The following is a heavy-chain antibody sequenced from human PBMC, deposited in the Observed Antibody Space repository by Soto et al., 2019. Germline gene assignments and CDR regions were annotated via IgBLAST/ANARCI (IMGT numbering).Heavy chain of an antibody. CDR3: ARVLGYCSSTSCYTGNDY. D-gene: IGHD2-2*02. Sequence: GASVKVSCKASGGTFSSSAICWVRQAPGQGLEWMGGIIPIFGPANYAQKFQGRVTLTADESMSTAYMELSSLRSEDTAVYYCARVLGYCSSTSCYTGNDYWGQGTLVTVSS. J-gene: IGHJ4*02. V-gene: IGHV1-69*13. CDR2: IIPIFGPA. CDR1: GGTFSSSA.